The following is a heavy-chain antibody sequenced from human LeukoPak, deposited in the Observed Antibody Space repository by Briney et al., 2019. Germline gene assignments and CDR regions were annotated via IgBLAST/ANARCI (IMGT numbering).Heavy chain of an antibody. V-gene: IGHV4-39*01. J-gene: IGHJ4*02. CDR1: GGSISSNDYY. CDR3: SRYIRRRPQFDY. Sequence: SETLSLTCTVSGGSISSNDYYWGWIRQPPGKGLEWIGHILYSGNTFYHPSLQSRITIAVDTSKNQFSLKLSSVTAADTAVYYCSRYIRRRPQFDYWGQGTLVTVPS. CDR2: ILYSGNT.